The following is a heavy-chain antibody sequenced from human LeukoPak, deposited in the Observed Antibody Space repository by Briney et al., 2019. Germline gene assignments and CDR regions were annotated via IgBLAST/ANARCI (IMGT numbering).Heavy chain of an antibody. V-gene: IGHV4-59*08. Sequence: SETLSLTCTVSGGSISSYYWSWIRQPPGKGLEWIGYIYDSGNSNYNPSLKSRVTISVDTSRKQFSLKLKSVTAADTAVYYCARYCWSGAAPGSWFDPWGQGTLVTVSS. J-gene: IGHJ5*02. CDR2: IYDSGNS. CDR1: GGSISSYY. D-gene: IGHD2-15*01. CDR3: ARYCWSGAAPGSWFDP.